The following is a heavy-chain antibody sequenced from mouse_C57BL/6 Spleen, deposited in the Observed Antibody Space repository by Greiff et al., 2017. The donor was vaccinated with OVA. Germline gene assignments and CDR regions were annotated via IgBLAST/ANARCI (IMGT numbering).Heavy chain of an antibody. D-gene: IGHD1-1*01. J-gene: IGHJ1*03. CDR3: ARFPYYYGSSYDYWYFDV. V-gene: IGHV1-9*01. Sequence: VKLQESGAELMKPGASVKLSCKATGYTFTGYWIEWVKQRPGHGLEWIGEILPGSGSTNYNEKFKGKATFTADTSSNTAYMQLSSLTTEDSAIYYCARFPYYYGSSYDYWYFDVWGTGTTVTVSS. CDR2: ILPGSGST. CDR1: GYTFTGYW.